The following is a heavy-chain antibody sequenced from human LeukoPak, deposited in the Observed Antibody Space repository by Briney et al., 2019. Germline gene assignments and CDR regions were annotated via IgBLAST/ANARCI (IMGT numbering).Heavy chain of an antibody. CDR3: AKDRGIGQLLPDYYYYMDV. V-gene: IGHV3-30*02. J-gene: IGHJ6*03. Sequence: PGGSLRLSCAASGFTFSTYGMHWVRQAPGKGLEWVAFIRYDGSNKYYGDSVKGRFTISRDNSKNTLYLQMNSLRAEDTGVYYCAKDRGIGQLLPDYYYYMDVWGKGTTVTVSS. CDR2: IRYDGSNK. D-gene: IGHD2-2*01. CDR1: GFTFSTYG.